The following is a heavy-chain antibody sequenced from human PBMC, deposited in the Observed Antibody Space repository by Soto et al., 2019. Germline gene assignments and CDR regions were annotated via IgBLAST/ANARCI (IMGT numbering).Heavy chain of an antibody. CDR1: VGSISSGDYP. CDR2: IYYSWST. CDR3: GTMPIVVEPATMDV. Sequence: SENLSVTSTVSVGSISSGDYPWSGSRHPPGKGLEWIGYIYYSWSTSYNASLKSRTNISADPSNNQFSLKLHSLTAADTAVYFCGTMPIVVEPATMDVWGPGTSVTITS. V-gene: IGHV4-30-4*01. J-gene: IGHJ6*02. D-gene: IGHD2-2*01.